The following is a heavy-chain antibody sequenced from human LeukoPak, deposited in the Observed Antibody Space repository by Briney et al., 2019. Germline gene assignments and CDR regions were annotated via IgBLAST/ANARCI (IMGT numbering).Heavy chain of an antibody. CDR1: GGSISSYF. CDR2: VYHSGST. CDR3: ARVLDLSKRGLDAFDI. Sequence: SETLSLTCTVSGGSISSYFWSWIRQPPGKGLEWIGYVYHSGSTNYNPSLKSRVTISVDTSKKQFSLKLSSATAADTAVYYCARVLDLSKRGLDAFDIWGQGTMVTVSS. D-gene: IGHD3-16*01. J-gene: IGHJ3*02. V-gene: IGHV4-59*01.